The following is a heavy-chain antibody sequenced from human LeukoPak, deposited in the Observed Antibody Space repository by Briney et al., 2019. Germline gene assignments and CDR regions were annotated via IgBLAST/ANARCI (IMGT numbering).Heavy chain of an antibody. V-gene: IGHV3-7*01. CDR1: GFTFSSYW. J-gene: IGHJ4*02. CDR2: IKQDGSEK. D-gene: IGHD6-19*01. CDR3: ARGLAAAGQRGVSDY. Sequence: GGSLRLSCAASGFTFSSYWMSWVRQAPGKGLEWVANIKQDGSEKYYVDSVKGRFTISRDNAKNSLYLQMNSLRAEDTAVYYCARGLAAAGQRGVSDYWGQGTLVIVSS.